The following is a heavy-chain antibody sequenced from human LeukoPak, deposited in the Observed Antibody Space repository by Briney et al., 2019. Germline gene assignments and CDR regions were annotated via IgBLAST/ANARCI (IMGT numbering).Heavy chain of an antibody. CDR2: IYSVGTT. D-gene: IGHD6-13*01. V-gene: IGHV4-4*07. Sequence: SETLSLTCGVSGDSIRSYYWSWIRQPAGKGLEWIGRIYSVGTTNYNPSLKSQVTMSIDTSKNQFSLRLSSVTAADTAVYYCARGAGYSRYFDLWGRGTLVTVSS. CDR1: GDSIRSYY. CDR3: ARGAGYSRYFDL. J-gene: IGHJ2*01.